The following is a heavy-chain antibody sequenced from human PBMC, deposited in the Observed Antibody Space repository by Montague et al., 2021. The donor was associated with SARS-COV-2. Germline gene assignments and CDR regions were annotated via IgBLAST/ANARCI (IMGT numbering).Heavy chain of an antibody. CDR1: GGSISSGSYY. CDR2: IYTSGST. Sequence: TLSLTCTVSGGSISSGSYYWSWIRQPAGKGLEWIGRIYTSGSTNYNPSLKSRVTISVDTSKNQFSLKLSSVTAADTAVYYCARAKGSRYYYDSSGYYRERGYYFYYYGMDVWGQGTTVTVSS. CDR3: ARAKGSRYYYDSSGYYRERGYYFYYYGMDV. J-gene: IGHJ6*02. V-gene: IGHV4-61*02. D-gene: IGHD3-22*01.